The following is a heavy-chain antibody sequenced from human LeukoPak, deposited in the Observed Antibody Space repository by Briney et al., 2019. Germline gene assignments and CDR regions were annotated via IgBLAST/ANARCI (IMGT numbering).Heavy chain of an antibody. CDR2: VYYSGST. D-gene: IGHD2-2*01. V-gene: IGHV4-59*08. Sequence: SETLSLTCTVSGGSMRSYYWSWIRQPPGKGPEWIGYVYYSGSTNYNPSLKSRVTMSADKYKNHFSLKLSSVTAADTAVYYCARNQLLSFDAFDIWGQGTMVTVSS. CDR3: ARNQLLSFDAFDI. CDR1: GGSMRSYY. J-gene: IGHJ3*02.